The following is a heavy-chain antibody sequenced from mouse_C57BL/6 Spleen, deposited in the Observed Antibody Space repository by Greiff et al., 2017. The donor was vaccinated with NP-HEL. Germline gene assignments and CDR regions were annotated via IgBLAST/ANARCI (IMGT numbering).Heavy chain of an antibody. CDR2: ISSGGSYT. CDR3: ARHEYQWGYYAMDY. D-gene: IGHD5-1*01. CDR1: GFTFSSYG. Sequence: EVKVVESGGDLVKPGGSLKLSCAASGFTFSSYGMSWVRQTPDKRLEWVATISSGGSYTYYPDSVKGRFTISRDNAKNTLYLQMSSLKSEDTAMYYCARHEYQWGYYAMDYWGQGTSVTVSS. J-gene: IGHJ4*01. V-gene: IGHV5-6*01.